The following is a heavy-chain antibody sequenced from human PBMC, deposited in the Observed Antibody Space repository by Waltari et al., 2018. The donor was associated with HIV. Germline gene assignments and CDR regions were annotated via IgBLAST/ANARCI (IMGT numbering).Heavy chain of an antibody. Sequence: QVQLVPSGAEVKKHGASVKVSCKASGYTFTSYYMPWLRQDPGQGLEWMGIINPSGGSTSYAQKFQGRVTMTRDTSTSTVYMELSSLRSEDTAVYYCARDKFSVAAAGTRAFDIWGQGTMVTVSS. CDR3: ARDKFSVAAAGTRAFDI. J-gene: IGHJ3*02. D-gene: IGHD6-13*01. CDR2: INPSGGST. CDR1: GYTFTSYY. V-gene: IGHV1-46*01.